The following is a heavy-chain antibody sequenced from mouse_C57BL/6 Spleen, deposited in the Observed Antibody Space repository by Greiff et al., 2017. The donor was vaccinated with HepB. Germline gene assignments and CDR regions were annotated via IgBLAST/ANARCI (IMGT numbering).Heavy chain of an antibody. Sequence: VQLKESGGGLVKPGGSLKLSCAASGFTFSDYGMHWVRQAPEKGLEWVAYISSGSSTIYYADTVKGRFTISRDNAKNTLFLQMTSLRSEDTAMYYCARGTPYFDYWGQGTTLTVSS. J-gene: IGHJ2*01. CDR3: ARGTPYFDY. V-gene: IGHV5-17*01. CDR1: GFTFSDYG. D-gene: IGHD3-3*01. CDR2: ISSGSSTI.